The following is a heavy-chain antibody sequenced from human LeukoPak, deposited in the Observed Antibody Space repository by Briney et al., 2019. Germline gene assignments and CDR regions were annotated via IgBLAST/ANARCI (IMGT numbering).Heavy chain of an antibody. J-gene: IGHJ4*02. CDR3: TTGSLRYFDWPGVSL. CDR1: GFTFSNAW. Sequence: GGSLRLSCAASGFTFSNAWMSWVRQAPGKGLEWVGRIKSKTDGGTTDYAAPVKGRFTISRDDSKNTLYLQMNSLKTEDTAVYYCTTGSLRYFDWPGVSLWGQGTLVTVSS. D-gene: IGHD3-9*01. CDR2: IKSKTDGGTT. V-gene: IGHV3-15*01.